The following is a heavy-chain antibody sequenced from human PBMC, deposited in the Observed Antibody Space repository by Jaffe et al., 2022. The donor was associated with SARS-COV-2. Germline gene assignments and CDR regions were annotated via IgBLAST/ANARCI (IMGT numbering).Heavy chain of an antibody. CDR3: ARRGWLMNYYYYMDV. CDR2: IYYSGST. CDR1: GGSISNYY. V-gene: IGHV4-59*01. J-gene: IGHJ6*03. Sequence: QVQLQESGPGLVKPSETLSLTCTVSGGSISNYYWSWIRQPPGKGLEWIGYIYYSGSTNYNPSLKSRVTISVDTPKNQFSLKLSSVTAADTAVYYCARRGWLMNYYYYMDVWGKGTTVTVSS. D-gene: IGHD6-19*01.